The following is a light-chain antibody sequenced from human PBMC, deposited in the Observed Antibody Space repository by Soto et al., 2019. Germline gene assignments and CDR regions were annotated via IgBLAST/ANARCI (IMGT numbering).Light chain of an antibody. CDR3: CSYTSSSTL. Sequence: QSALTQPASVSGSPGQSITISCTGTSSDVGGYNYVSWYQQHPGTAPKLMIYAVTDRPSGVSSRFSGSKSGNTASLTISGLQAEDEADYYCCSYTSSSTLFGTGTKLTVL. J-gene: IGLJ1*01. V-gene: IGLV2-14*01. CDR2: AVT. CDR1: SSDVGGYNY.